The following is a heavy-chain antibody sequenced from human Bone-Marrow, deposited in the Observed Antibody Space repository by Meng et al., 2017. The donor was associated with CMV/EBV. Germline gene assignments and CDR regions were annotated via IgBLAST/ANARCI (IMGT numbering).Heavy chain of an antibody. CDR2: IYYSGST. CDR3: ATRNYDSSGYYWQTEDY. D-gene: IGHD3-22*01. V-gene: IGHV4-39*07. CDR1: SISSSSYY. Sequence: SISSSSYYWGWIRQPPGKGLEWIGSIYYSGSTYYNPSLKSRVTISVDTSKNQFSLKLSSVTAADTAVYYCATRNYDSSGYYWQTEDYWGQGTLVTVSS. J-gene: IGHJ4*02.